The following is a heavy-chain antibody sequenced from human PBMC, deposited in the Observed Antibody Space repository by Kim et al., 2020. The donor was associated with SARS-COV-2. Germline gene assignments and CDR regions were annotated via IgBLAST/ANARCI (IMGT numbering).Heavy chain of an antibody. D-gene: IGHD3-9*01. Sequence: GGSLRLSCAASGFTFSSYSMNWVRQAPGKGLEWVSSISSSSSYIYYADSVKGRFTISRDNAKNSLYLQMNSLRAEDTAVYYCATISRAYYDILTGDFDYWGQGTLVTVSS. CDR3: ATISRAYYDILTGDFDY. J-gene: IGHJ4*02. CDR1: GFTFSSYS. V-gene: IGHV3-21*01. CDR2: ISSSSSYI.